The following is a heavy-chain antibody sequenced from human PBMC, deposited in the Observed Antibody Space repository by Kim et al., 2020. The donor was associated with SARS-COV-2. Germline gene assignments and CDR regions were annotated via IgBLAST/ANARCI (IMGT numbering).Heavy chain of an antibody. D-gene: IGHD3-3*01. CDR1: GFTFKNFG. CDR2: ISYDGTSR. Sequence: GGSLRLSCVASGFTFKNFGLHWVRQAPGKGLEWVAVISYDGTSRYNVNSLNGRFTISRDNSKNTLYLQMNSVTPEDTAMYFCAKIPSMDFWSGYGSDPLDLWGPGTMVTVPA. J-gene: IGHJ3*01. V-gene: IGHV3-30*18. CDR3: AKIPSMDFWSGYGSDPLDL.